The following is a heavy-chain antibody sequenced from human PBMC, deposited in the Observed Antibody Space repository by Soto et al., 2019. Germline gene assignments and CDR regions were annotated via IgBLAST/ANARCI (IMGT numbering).Heavy chain of an antibody. CDR1: GFTFSSYA. Sequence: GGSLRLSCAASGFTFSSYAMHWVRQAPGKGLEWVAVISYDGSNKYYADSVKGRFTISRDNSKNTLYLQMNSLRAEDTAVYYCARELVDTAMDPYYYSGMDVWGPGTTVTVSS. V-gene: IGHV3-30-3*01. CDR3: ARELVDTAMDPYYYSGMDV. J-gene: IGHJ6*02. D-gene: IGHD5-18*01. CDR2: ISYDGSNK.